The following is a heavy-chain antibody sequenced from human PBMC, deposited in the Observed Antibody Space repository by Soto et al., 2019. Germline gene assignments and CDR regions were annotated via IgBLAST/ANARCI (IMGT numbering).Heavy chain of an antibody. Sequence: PGGSLRLSCAASGFTFSSYEMNWVRRAPGKGLEWVSYISSSGSTIYYADSVKGRFTISRDNAKNSLYLQMNSLRAEDTAVYYCARAGYDSSGYYYYPYYYYGMDVWGQGTTVTVS. D-gene: IGHD3-22*01. J-gene: IGHJ6*02. CDR2: ISSSGSTI. V-gene: IGHV3-48*03. CDR3: ARAGYDSSGYYYYPYYYYGMDV. CDR1: GFTFSSYE.